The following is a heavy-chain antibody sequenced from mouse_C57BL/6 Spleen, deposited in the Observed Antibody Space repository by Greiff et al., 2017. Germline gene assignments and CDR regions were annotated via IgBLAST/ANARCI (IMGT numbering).Heavy chain of an antibody. CDR1: GFTFSSYG. Sequence: DVKLVESGGDLVKPGGSLKLSCAASGFTFSSYGMSWVRQTPDKRLEWVATISSGGSYTYYPDSVKGRFTISRDNTKNTLYLRMSSLKSEDTAMYYCARWISGYGSDYWGQGTTLTVSS. CDR3: ARWISGYGSDY. D-gene: IGHD2-2*01. J-gene: IGHJ2*01. V-gene: IGHV5-6*02. CDR2: ISSGGSYT.